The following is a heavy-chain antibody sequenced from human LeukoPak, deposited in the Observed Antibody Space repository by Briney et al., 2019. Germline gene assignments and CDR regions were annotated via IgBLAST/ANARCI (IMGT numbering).Heavy chain of an antibody. D-gene: IGHD6-6*01. CDR1: GGSITNYY. V-gene: IGHV4-59*01. CDR3: ARSYSSSWSGDFQH. J-gene: IGHJ1*01. CDR2: VSYSGST. Sequence: LETLSLTCTVSGGSITNYYWSWIRQPPGKDLEWIGYVSYSGSTNYNPSLRSRVTISADTSKKQVSLKLTSVTAADTAVFYCARSYSSSWSGDFQHWGQGTLVTVSS.